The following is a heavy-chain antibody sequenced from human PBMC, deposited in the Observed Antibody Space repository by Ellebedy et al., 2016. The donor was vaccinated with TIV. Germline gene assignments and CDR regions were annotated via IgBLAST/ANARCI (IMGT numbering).Heavy chain of an antibody. CDR2: INPSSGDT. J-gene: IGHJ4*02. D-gene: IGHD3-10*01. V-gene: IGHV1-2*02. Sequence: AASVKVSCKASGYTFTGYYMHWVRQAPGQGLEWMGWINPSSGDTKYAHNFQGRVTMTGDTSITTAYMELSRLTSDDTAVYYCARGGPLGSFDYWGQGTLVTVSS. CDR1: GYTFTGYY. CDR3: ARGGPLGSFDY.